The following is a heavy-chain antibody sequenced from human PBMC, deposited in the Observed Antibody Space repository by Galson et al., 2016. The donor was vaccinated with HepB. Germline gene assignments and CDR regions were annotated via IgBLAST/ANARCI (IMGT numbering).Heavy chain of an antibody. Sequence: SLRLSCAASGFTFSNYGMHWVRQAPGKGLEWVSVISHNGSYKNYADSVKGRFTISRDNSKNTLYLQMNSVRTEDTAVYYCTTRDVRRGLDYWGQGTLVTVSS. CDR2: ISHNGSYK. J-gene: IGHJ4*02. D-gene: IGHD1-14*01. CDR1: GFTFSNYG. V-gene: IGHV3-30*03. CDR3: TTRDVRRGLDY.